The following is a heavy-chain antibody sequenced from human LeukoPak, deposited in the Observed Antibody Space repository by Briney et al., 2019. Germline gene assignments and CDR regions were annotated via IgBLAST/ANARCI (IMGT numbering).Heavy chain of an antibody. CDR2: ISGSGGST. J-gene: IGHJ4*02. D-gene: IGHD3-10*01. CDR3: AKDPQQGYYGSGSYYQDS. CDR1: GFNFRTYV. Sequence: PGGSLRLSCAGSGFNFRTYVMSWVCQAPGKGLEWVSAISGSGGSTYYADSVKGRFTISRDNSKNTLYLQMNSLRAEDSAVYYCAKDPQQGYYGSGSYYQDSWGQGTLVTVSS. V-gene: IGHV3-23*01.